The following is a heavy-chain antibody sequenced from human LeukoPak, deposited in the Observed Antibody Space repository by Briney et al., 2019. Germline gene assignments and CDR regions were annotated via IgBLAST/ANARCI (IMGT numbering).Heavy chain of an antibody. CDR2: INHSGST. CDR1: GGSFSGYY. V-gene: IGHV4-34*01. CDR3: ARRNYVWGSYR. D-gene: IGHD3-16*01. Sequence: PSETPSLTCAVYGGSFSGYYWSWIRQPPGKGLEWIGEINHSGSTNYNPSLKSRVTISVDTSKNQFSLKLSSVTAADTAVYYCARRNYVWGSYRWGQGTLVTVSS. J-gene: IGHJ4*02.